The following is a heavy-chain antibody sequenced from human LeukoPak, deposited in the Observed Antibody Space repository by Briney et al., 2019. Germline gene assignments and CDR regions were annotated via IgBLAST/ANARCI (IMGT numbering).Heavy chain of an antibody. CDR1: GYTFTSYA. J-gene: IGHJ5*02. V-gene: IGHV1-3*01. D-gene: IGHD4-17*01. Sequence: ASVKVSCKASGYTFTSYAMHWVRQAPGQRLEWMGWINAGNGNTKYSQKFQGRVTITRDTSASTAYMELRSLRSDDTAVYYCARTTLPRGNWFDPWGQGTLVTVSS. CDR2: INAGNGNT. CDR3: ARTTLPRGNWFDP.